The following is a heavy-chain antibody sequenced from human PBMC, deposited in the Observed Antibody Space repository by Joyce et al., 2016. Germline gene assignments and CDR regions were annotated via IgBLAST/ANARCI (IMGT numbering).Heavy chain of an antibody. J-gene: IGHJ4*02. CDR2: IYYSGNT. CDR3: ARGLRRTGFDY. D-gene: IGHD1-14*01. CDR1: GGSISSGSYH. Sequence: QVQLQESGPGLVKPSQTLSLTCTVSGGSISSGSYHWGWIRQLPGKGLEWIGYIYYSGNTYYNPSLKNRVTISLDTSKNQLSLKVTSVTAADTAKYYCARGLRRTGFDYWGQGSLVTVSS. V-gene: IGHV4-31*03.